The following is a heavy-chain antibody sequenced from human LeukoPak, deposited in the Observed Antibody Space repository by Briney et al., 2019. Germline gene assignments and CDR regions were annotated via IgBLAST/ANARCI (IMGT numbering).Heavy chain of an antibody. CDR1: GGSFSGYY. CDR2: INHSGST. Sequence: SETLSLTCAVYGGSFSGYYWSWIRQPPGKGLEWIGEINHSGSTKYNPSLKSRLTISVDTSKSQFSLKLSSVTAADTAVYYCATTSYYYDSPDYWGQGTLVTVSS. V-gene: IGHV4-34*01. CDR3: ATTSYYYDSPDY. J-gene: IGHJ4*02. D-gene: IGHD3-22*01.